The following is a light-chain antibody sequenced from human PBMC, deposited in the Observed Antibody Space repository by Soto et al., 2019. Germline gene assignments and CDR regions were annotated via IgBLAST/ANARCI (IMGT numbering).Light chain of an antibody. V-gene: IGLV2-8*01. J-gene: IGLJ2*01. CDR2: DVT. CDR3: ASYAGSNIPVL. CDR1: SSDVGGYNF. Sequence: QSALTQPPSASGSPGQSVTISCTGTSSDVGGYNFVSWYQQHPGKAPKLMIYDVTERPSGVPDRFSGSKSGNTDSLTVSGLQGEDEADYYCASYAGSNIPVLFGGGTKVTVL.